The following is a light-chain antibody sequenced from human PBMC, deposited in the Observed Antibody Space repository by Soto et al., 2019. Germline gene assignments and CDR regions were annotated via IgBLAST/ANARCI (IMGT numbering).Light chain of an antibody. CDR2: KAV. J-gene: IGKJ3*01. V-gene: IGKV3-11*01. CDR3: QQRNNWRSTT. CDR1: QSVNIY. Sequence: EIVLTQSPATLSLSPGERATLSCRASQSVNIYLAWYQQKPDQAHRLLINKAVTRATGIPARFSGSGCGTDFTLTISSLEPEDVAVYYCQQRNNWRSTTFGPGTKVDIK.